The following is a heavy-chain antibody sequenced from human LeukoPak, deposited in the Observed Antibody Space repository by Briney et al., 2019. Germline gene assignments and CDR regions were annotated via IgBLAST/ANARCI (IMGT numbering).Heavy chain of an antibody. Sequence: TGGSLRLSCAASGFTVSNNYMSWVRQGPGKGLEWVSVIDSGGGAHYADSVKGRFSTSSDNSQNTLYLQMNSLRAEDTAVYYCVRDQNYWGQGTLVTVSS. CDR2: IDSGGGA. V-gene: IGHV3-66*01. J-gene: IGHJ4*02. CDR3: VRDQNY. CDR1: GFTVSNNY.